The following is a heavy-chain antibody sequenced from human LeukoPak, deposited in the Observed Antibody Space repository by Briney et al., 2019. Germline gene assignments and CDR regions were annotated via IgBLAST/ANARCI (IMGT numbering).Heavy chain of an antibody. Sequence: ASVKVSCKSSGYTFTDHFIHWVRQAPGQGLEWVGEINPYNGNTKYAWRLQGRVTMTRDTSISTAFMEVSRLTSDDTAVYYCARDYSLNDFDYWGQGTLVTVAS. CDR1: GYTFTDHF. D-gene: IGHD1-1*01. V-gene: IGHV1-2*02. CDR2: INPYNGNT. J-gene: IGHJ4*02. CDR3: ARDYSLNDFDY.